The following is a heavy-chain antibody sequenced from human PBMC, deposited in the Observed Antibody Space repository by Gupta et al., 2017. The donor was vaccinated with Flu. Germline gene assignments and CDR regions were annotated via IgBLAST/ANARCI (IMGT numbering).Heavy chain of an antibody. CDR1: GGSISSSNW. J-gene: IGHJ4*02. D-gene: IGHD6-13*01. V-gene: IGHV4-4*02. CDR2: IYHSGST. Sequence: QVQLQESGPGLVKPSGTLSLTCAVSGGSISSSNWWSWVRQPPGKGLEWIGEIYHSGSTNYKESRKRRVTISVDKSKNQFSRKLGSVTAAETAVYDCARDPREDSSSGGDYYFDYGGQGTMVTVSS. CDR3: ARDPREDSSSGGDYYFDY.